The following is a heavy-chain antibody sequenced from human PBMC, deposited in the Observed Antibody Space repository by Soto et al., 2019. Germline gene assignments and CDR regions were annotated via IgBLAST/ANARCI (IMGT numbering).Heavy chain of an antibody. J-gene: IGHJ6*02. CDR2: IYYSGST. CDR3: AREVRDFWSGYWYYGMDV. D-gene: IGHD3-3*01. Sequence: KPSETLSLTCTVSGGSVSSGSSYWSWIRQPPGKGLEWIGYIYYSGSTNYNPSLKSRVTISVDTSKNQFSLKLSSVTAADTAVDYCAREVRDFWSGYWYYGMDVWGQGTTVTVS. CDR1: GGSVSSGSSY. V-gene: IGHV4-61*01.